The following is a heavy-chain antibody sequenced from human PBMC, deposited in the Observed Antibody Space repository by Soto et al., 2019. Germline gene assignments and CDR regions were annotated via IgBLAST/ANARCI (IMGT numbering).Heavy chain of an antibody. Sequence: LSLTCSIYSGSFSGYYWSWIRQPPGKGLEWIGEISQSGNTNYSPSLKSRVSISIDTSKKQFSLNLASVSAADTAVYYCARAPKVSGSSQTRPDFWGQGTLVTVSS. CDR1: SGSFSGYY. D-gene: IGHD6-6*01. CDR3: ARAPKVSGSSQTRPDF. CDR2: ISQSGNT. J-gene: IGHJ4*02. V-gene: IGHV4-34*01.